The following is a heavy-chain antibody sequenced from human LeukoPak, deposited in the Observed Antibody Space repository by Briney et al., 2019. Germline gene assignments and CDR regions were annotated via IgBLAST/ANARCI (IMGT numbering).Heavy chain of an antibody. Sequence: SETLSLTCAVYGGSFSGYYWSWIRQPPGKGLEWIGEINHSGSTNYNPSLKSRVTISVDTSKNQFSLKLSSVTAADTAVYYCARGLLPSGAWFGPWGQGTLVTVSS. CDR3: ARGLLPSGAWFGP. CDR1: GGSFSGYY. V-gene: IGHV4-34*01. J-gene: IGHJ5*02. D-gene: IGHD2/OR15-2a*01. CDR2: INHSGST.